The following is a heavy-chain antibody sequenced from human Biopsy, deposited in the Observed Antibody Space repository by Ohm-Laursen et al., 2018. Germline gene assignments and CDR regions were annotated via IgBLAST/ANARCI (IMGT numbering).Heavy chain of an antibody. D-gene: IGHD5-18*01. CDR3: AKDRYNYTPIGGFSMDV. Sequence: FLRLSCSASGFTFNNYGMQWVRQAPGKGLEWVAFIFYDGSNTYYADSVKGRFTISRDNSRDTLYLQMSSLRAEDTAVYYCAKDRYNYTPIGGFSMDVWGQGTTVTVSS. CDR1: GFTFNNYG. CDR2: IFYDGSNT. V-gene: IGHV3-30*18. J-gene: IGHJ6*02.